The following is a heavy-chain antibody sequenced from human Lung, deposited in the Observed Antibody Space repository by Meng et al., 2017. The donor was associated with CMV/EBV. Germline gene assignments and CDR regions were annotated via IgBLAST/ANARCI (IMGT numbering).Heavy chain of an antibody. CDR1: GYTFTNYG. V-gene: IGHV1-18*01. CDR3: ARDPSNTSGRYAYFDY. D-gene: IGHD6-19*01. CDR2: ISAYNGNT. Sequence: QAKLVQSGGEVKKPGASVKVSCKASGYTFTNYGITWVRQAPGQGLEWMGWISAYNGNTNYAQTLQGRVTMTTDTSTNTAYMDLRGLRSDDTAVYYCARDPSNTSGRYAYFDYWGQGTLVTVSS. J-gene: IGHJ4*02.